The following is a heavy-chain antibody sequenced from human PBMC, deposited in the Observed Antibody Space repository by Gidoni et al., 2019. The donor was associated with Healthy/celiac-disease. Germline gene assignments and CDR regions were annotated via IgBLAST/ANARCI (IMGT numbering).Heavy chain of an antibody. Sequence: EVQLVESGGGLVQPGGSLRLSCAASGFTVGSNYMSWVRQAPGKGLEWVSVIYSGGSTYYADSVKGRFNISRDNSKNTLYLQMNSLRAEDTAVYYCARDRGWNTAREYYFDYWGQGTLVTVSS. J-gene: IGHJ4*02. CDR1: GFTVGSNY. CDR2: IYSGGST. D-gene: IGHD5-18*01. CDR3: ARDRGWNTAREYYFDY. V-gene: IGHV3-66*02.